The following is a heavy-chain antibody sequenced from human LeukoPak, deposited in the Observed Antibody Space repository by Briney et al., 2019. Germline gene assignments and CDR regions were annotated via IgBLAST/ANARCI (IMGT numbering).Heavy chain of an antibody. D-gene: IGHD6-6*01. CDR1: GYTLTELS. Sequence: ASVKVSCKVSGYTLTELSMHWVRQAPGNGLEWMGGFDPEDGETIYAPKFQGRVTMTEDTSTDTAYMELSSLRSEDTAVYFCATKAARSGFDPWGQGTLVTVSS. J-gene: IGHJ5*02. CDR3: ATKAARSGFDP. V-gene: IGHV1-24*01. CDR2: FDPEDGET.